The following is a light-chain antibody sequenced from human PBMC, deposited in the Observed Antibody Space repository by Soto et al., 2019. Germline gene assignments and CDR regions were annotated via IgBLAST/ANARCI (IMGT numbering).Light chain of an antibody. CDR3: GLDIGSGISV. CDR1: SGSVSTSYY. Sequence: QAVVTQQPSFSVSPGGTVTLTCGLSSGSVSTSYYPSWYQQTPGQAPRTLIYSTNTRSSGVPDRFSGSILGNKAALTITGAQSDEESDYYCGLDIGSGISVFGGGTKLTVL. J-gene: IGLJ3*02. CDR2: STN. V-gene: IGLV8-61*01.